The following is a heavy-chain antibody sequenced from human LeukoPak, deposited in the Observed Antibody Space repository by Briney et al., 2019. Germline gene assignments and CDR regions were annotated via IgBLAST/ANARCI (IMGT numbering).Heavy chain of an antibody. D-gene: IGHD6-19*01. CDR3: ARKRGIAVAGRYGMDV. V-gene: IGHV1-18*01. J-gene: IGHJ6*02. CDR1: GYTFTSYG. Sequence: GASVKVSCKASGYTFTSYGISWVRQAPGQGLEWMGWISVYNGNTNYAQKLQGRVTMTTDTSTSTAYMELRSLRSDDTAVYYCARKRGIAVAGRYGMDVWGQGTTVTVSS. CDR2: ISVYNGNT.